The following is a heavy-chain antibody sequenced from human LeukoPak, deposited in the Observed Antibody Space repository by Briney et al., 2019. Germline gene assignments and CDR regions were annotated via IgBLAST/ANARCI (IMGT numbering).Heavy chain of an antibody. J-gene: IGHJ4*02. V-gene: IGHV4-59*12. Sequence: SETLSLTCTVSGGSISSYYWSWIRQPPGKGLEWIGYIYYSGTTYYNPSLKSRVTISVDMSKNHFSLRLRSVTAADTAMYYCARGTLYRGWSYYLDFWGQGSQVTVSS. D-gene: IGHD6-19*01. CDR1: GGSISSYY. CDR2: IYYSGTT. CDR3: ARGTLYRGWSYYLDF.